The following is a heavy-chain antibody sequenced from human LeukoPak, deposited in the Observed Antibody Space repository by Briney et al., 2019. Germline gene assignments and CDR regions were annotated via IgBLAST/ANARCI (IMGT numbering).Heavy chain of an antibody. Sequence: GGSLRLSCAASGFTFSSYSMNWVHQAPGKGLEWVSSISSSSSYIYYADSVKGRFTISRDNAKNSLYLQMNSLRAEDTAVYYCARGSSGWYYFDYWGQGTLVTVSS. J-gene: IGHJ4*02. D-gene: IGHD6-19*01. CDR1: GFTFSSYS. CDR2: ISSSSSYI. CDR3: ARGSSGWYYFDY. V-gene: IGHV3-21*01.